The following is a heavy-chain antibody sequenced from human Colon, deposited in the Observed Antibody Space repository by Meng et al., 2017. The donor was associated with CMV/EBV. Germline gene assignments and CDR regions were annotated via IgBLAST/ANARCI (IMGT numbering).Heavy chain of an antibody. V-gene: IGHV3-7*01. CDR3: ARGRLAAAANRYYYYGVDV. Sequence: GGSLRLSCAASGFTFSSYWMSWVRQAPGKGLEWVANIKQDGSENYYVDSVKGRFTISRDNAKDSLYLQMNSLRAEDTAVYYCARGRLAAAANRYYYYGVDVWGQGTTVTVSS. J-gene: IGHJ6*02. CDR1: GFTFSSYW. CDR2: IKQDGSEN. D-gene: IGHD6-13*01.